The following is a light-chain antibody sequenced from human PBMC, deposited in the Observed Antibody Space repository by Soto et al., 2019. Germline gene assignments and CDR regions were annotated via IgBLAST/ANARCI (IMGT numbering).Light chain of an antibody. J-gene: IGLJ2*01. Sequence: QPVLTQSPSASASLGASVKLTCTLSSGHSSYAIAWHQQQPEKGPRYLMKLDSDGSHTKGDAIPDRFSGSSSGAERYLTISSLQSEDEAAYYCQTWGTGIHVVFGGGTTLTVL. CDR1: SGHSSYA. CDR3: QTWGTGIHVV. CDR2: LDSDGSH. V-gene: IGLV4-69*01.